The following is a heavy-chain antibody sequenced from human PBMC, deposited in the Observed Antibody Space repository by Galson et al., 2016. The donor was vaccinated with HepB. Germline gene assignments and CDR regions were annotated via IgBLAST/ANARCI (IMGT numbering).Heavy chain of an antibody. CDR3: ARDQWASGMDV. V-gene: IGHV3-30-3*01. J-gene: IGHJ6*02. CDR2: ISHDGSNK. D-gene: IGHD1-26*01. CDR1: GFTFSNYA. Sequence: SLRLSCAVSGFTFSNYAMHWVRQSPGKGLEWVAVISHDGSNKFYADSVKGRFTISRDSAKNTLFLQMNSLRAEDTAIFYCARDQWASGMDVWGQGTTVTVS.